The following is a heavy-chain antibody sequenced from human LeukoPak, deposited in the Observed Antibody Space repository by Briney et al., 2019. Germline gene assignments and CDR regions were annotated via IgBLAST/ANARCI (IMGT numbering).Heavy chain of an antibody. Sequence: SETLSLTCTVSGGSISSYYWSWIRQPPGKGLEWIGYIYHSGSTNYNPSLKSRVTISVDTSKNQFSLKLSSVTAADTAVYYCARSFDIVAYYFDYWGQGTLVTVSS. CDR3: ARSFDIVAYYFDY. CDR1: GGSISSYY. J-gene: IGHJ4*02. CDR2: IYHSGST. D-gene: IGHD2-15*01. V-gene: IGHV4-59*01.